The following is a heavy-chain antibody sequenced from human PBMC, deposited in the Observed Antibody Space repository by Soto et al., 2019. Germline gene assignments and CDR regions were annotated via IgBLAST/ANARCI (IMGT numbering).Heavy chain of an antibody. CDR1: GFTFSSYA. CDR3: ARDLAYYYDSSGYAPGYFDY. D-gene: IGHD3-22*01. CDR2: ISYDGSNK. V-gene: IGHV3-30-3*01. Sequence: GGSLRLSCAASGFTFSSYAMHWVRRAPGKGLEWVAVISYDGSNKYYADSVKGRFTISRDNSKNTLYLQMNSLRAEDTAVYYCARDLAYYYDSSGYAPGYFDYWGQGTLVTVSS. J-gene: IGHJ4*02.